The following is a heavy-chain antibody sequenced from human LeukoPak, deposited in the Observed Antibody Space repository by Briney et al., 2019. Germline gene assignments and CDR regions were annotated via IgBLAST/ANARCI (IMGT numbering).Heavy chain of an antibody. Sequence: PGGSLRLSCAASGFTFSSYWMSWVRQAPGKGLEWVANIKQDGSEKYYVDSVKGRFAISRDNAKNSLYLQMNSLRAEDTAVYYCATDHRYAEDAFDIWGQGTMVTVSS. CDR1: GFTFSSYW. D-gene: IGHD2-2*01. CDR2: IKQDGSEK. V-gene: IGHV3-7*01. J-gene: IGHJ3*02. CDR3: ATDHRYAEDAFDI.